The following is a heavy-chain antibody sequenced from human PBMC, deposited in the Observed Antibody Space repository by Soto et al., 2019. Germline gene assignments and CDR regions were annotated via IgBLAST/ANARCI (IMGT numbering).Heavy chain of an antibody. CDR1: GFTFSSYS. V-gene: IGHV3-23*01. Sequence: PGGSLRLSCAASGFTFSSYSMNWVRQAPGKGLEWVSAISGSGGSIYYADSVKGRFTISRDNSKNTLYLQMNSLRAEDTAVYYCAKDIWYSSGHDAFDIWGQGTMVTVSS. CDR2: ISGSGGSI. CDR3: AKDIWYSSGHDAFDI. J-gene: IGHJ3*02. D-gene: IGHD6-19*01.